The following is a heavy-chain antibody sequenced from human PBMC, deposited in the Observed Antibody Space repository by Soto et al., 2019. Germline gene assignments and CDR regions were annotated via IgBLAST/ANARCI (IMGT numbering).Heavy chain of an antibody. CDR1: GFTFSDYY. CDR3: ARRAVSYSSSWTFDY. V-gene: IGHV3-11*01. D-gene: IGHD6-13*01. Sequence: TGGSLRLSCAASGFTFSDYYMSWIRQAPGKGLEWVSYISSSGSTIYYADSVKGRFTISRDNAKNSLYLQMNSLRAEDTAVYYCARRAVSYSSSWTFDYWGQGTLVTVSS. J-gene: IGHJ4*02. CDR2: ISSSGSTI.